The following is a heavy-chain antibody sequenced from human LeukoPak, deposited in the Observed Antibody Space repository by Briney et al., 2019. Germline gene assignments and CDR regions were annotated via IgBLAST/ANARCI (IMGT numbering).Heavy chain of an antibody. V-gene: IGHV3-23*01. CDR2: TSGSGVNS. D-gene: IGHD5-12*01. CDR3: AKGYSGYDFDY. J-gene: IGHJ4*02. CDR1: GFTLRSYD. Sequence: SGGSLRLSRAASGFTLRSYDMSWVRQAPGKGLEWVAATSGSGVNSYYADSVRGRFTISRDNSQNTLYLQMDSLRAEDTALYYCAKGYSGYDFDYWGQGTLVTVSS.